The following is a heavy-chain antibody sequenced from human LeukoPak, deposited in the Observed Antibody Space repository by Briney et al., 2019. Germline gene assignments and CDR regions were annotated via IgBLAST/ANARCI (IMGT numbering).Heavy chain of an antibody. Sequence: PGGSLRLSCAASGFTFSSYEMNWVRQAPGKGLEWVSYISSSGSTIYYADSVKGRFTISRDNAKNSLYLQMNSLRAEDTAVYYCARGAYYYGSASYYNVAYWGQGTLVTVSS. V-gene: IGHV3-48*03. D-gene: IGHD3-10*01. J-gene: IGHJ4*02. CDR1: GFTFSSYE. CDR3: ARGAYYYGSASYYNVAY. CDR2: ISSSGSTI.